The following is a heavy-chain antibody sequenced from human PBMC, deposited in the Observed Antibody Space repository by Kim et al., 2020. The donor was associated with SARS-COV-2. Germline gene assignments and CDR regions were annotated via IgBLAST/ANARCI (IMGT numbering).Heavy chain of an antibody. D-gene: IGHD2-2*01. V-gene: IGHV4-59*01. CDR1: GGSISSYY. CDR3: AREYCSSTSCYPGYNWFDP. Sequence: SETLSLTCTVSGGSISSYYWSWIRQPPGKGLEWIGYIYYSGSTNYNPSLKSRVTISVDTSKNQFSLKLSSVTAADTAVYYCAREYCSSTSCYPGYNWFDPWGQGTLVTVSS. J-gene: IGHJ5*02. CDR2: IYYSGST.